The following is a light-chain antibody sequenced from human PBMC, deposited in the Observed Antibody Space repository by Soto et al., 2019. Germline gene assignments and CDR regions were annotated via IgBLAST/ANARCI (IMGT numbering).Light chain of an antibody. CDR1: SADVRGYNY. CDR3: NSYAGANNLGV. CDR2: EVS. J-gene: IGLJ2*01. V-gene: IGLV2-8*01. Sequence: QSPMTTPSSASGSPGRSVTISCPGPSADVRGYNYVSWYKQHPGYAPKLMIYEVSKRPSGVPDRSSGSKSGNTASLTVSGLQAEDEADYYCNSYAGANNLGVVGVGTK.